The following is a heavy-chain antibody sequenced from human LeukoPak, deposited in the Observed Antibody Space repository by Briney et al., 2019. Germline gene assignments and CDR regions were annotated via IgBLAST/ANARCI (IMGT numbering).Heavy chain of an antibody. CDR3: VKEFKVVATTVGFDN. J-gene: IGHJ4*02. D-gene: IGHD1-26*01. CDR2: ISATGGST. CDR1: GFTFSTYA. Sequence: GGSLRLSCAASGFTFSTYAMSWVRQAPGKGLEWVSAISATGGSTYYADSVKGRFTISRDNSKNTLYLQMNSLRAEDTAVYYCVKEFKVVATTVGFDNWGQGTLVTVSS. V-gene: IGHV3-23*01.